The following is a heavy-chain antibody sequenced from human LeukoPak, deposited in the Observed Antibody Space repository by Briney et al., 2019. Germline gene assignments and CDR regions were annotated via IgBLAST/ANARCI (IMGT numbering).Heavy chain of an antibody. CDR2: MYSEDNK. V-gene: IGHV3-53*01. Sequence: GGPLRLSCAASGFTVSSTYMAWVRQAPGKGLEWVSFMYSEDNKYYADSVKGRFTISRDNSKNTLYLQMNTLRADDTAVYYCARGVLGIIPIDYWGQGTLVTVSS. CDR3: ARGVLGIIPIDY. D-gene: IGHD3-10*02. J-gene: IGHJ4*02. CDR1: GFTVSSTY.